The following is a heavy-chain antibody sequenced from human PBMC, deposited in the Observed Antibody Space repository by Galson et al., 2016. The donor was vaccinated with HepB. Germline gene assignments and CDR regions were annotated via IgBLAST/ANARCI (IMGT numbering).Heavy chain of an antibody. Sequence: PALVKPTQSLTLTCTFSGFSLTTTGVGVGWIRQPPGKALEWLALIYWDDDERYSSSLKSRLTITKDISKNQVVLTMTNMDPVDTATYYCARRNGYDLGGAFDIWGQGTMVTVSS. J-gene: IGHJ3*02. D-gene: IGHD5-12*01. V-gene: IGHV2-5*02. CDR2: IYWDDDE. CDR3: ARRNGYDLGGAFDI. CDR1: GFSLTTTGVG.